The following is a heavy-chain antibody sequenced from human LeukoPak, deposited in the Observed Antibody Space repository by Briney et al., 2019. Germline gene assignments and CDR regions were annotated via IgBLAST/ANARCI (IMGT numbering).Heavy chain of an antibody. D-gene: IGHD3-3*01. Sequence: SVKVSCKASGFTFTSSAVQWVRQARGQRLEWIGWIVVGSGNTNYAQKFQERVTITRDMSTSTAYMELSSLRSEDTAVYYCTAVPHQNYGFWSGASPEYYFDYWGQGTLVTVSS. J-gene: IGHJ4*02. CDR3: TAVPHQNYGFWSGASPEYYFDY. CDR1: GFTFTSSA. CDR2: IVVGSGNT. V-gene: IGHV1-58*01.